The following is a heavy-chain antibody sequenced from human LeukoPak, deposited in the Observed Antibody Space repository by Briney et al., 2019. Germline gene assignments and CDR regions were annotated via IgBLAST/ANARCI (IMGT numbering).Heavy chain of an antibody. D-gene: IGHD6-25*01. J-gene: IGHJ4*02. CDR2: IHKDGLHT. V-gene: IGHV3-74*01. CDR1: GFTFNEFW. Sequence: GGSLRLSCAASGFTFNEFWMHWVRQVPGKGLMWVSRIHKDGLHTWYADSMKGRFTISRDNAENTVYLHLNSLRVEDTAVYYRARESEAAGTYYLDHWGQGNLVTVSS. CDR3: ARESEAAGTYYLDH.